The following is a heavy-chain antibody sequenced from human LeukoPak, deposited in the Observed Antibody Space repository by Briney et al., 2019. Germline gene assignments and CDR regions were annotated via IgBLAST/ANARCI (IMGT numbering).Heavy chain of an antibody. V-gene: IGHV1-69*13. Sequence: ASVTVSFTASGGTFSNYAINWVRQAPGQGLEWMGGIIPIFGKANYAQKFQGRVTITADESTRTAYMELSSLRSEDTAVYYCARGWLAETTVVTPYNYWGRGTLVSVSS. D-gene: IGHD4-23*01. CDR1: GGTFSNYA. CDR3: ARGWLAETTVVTPYNY. J-gene: IGHJ4*02. CDR2: IIPIFGKA.